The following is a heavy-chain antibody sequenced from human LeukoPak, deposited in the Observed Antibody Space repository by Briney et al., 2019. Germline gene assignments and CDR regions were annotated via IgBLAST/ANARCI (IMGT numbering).Heavy chain of an antibody. D-gene: IGHD1-26*01. J-gene: IGHJ4*02. Sequence: SQTLSLTCTVSGGSINSGSYFWSWIRQPAGKGLEWIGRIYTSGITNYNSSLVSRATISIDTSKNQFSLKLGSVTAADTAVYYCARSNSGSYRELDYWGQGALVTVSS. CDR2: IYTSGIT. CDR1: GGSINSGSYF. CDR3: ARSNSGSYRELDY. V-gene: IGHV4-61*02.